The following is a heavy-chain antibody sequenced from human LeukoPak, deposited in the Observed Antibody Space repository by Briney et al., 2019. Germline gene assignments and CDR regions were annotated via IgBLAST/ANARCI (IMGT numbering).Heavy chain of an antibody. CDR1: GYTFTSYY. Sequence: ASVKVSCKASGYTFTSYYMHWVRQAPGKGLEWMGGFDPEDGETIYAQKFQGRVTMTEDTSTDTAYMELSSLRSEDTAVYYCATPPGVGATGGLDYWGQGTLVTVSS. J-gene: IGHJ4*02. V-gene: IGHV1-24*01. CDR3: ATPPGVGATGGLDY. D-gene: IGHD1-26*01. CDR2: FDPEDGET.